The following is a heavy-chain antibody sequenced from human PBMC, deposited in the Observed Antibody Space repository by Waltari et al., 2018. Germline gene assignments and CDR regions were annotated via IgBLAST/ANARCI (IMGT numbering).Heavy chain of an antibody. V-gene: IGHV4-59*01. CDR3: AREGSTRRSDWFDP. J-gene: IGHJ5*02. D-gene: IGHD2-15*01. CDR1: GGSISSYY. CDR2: IYYSGST. Sequence: QVQLQESGPGLVTPSETLSLTCTVSGGSISSYYWSWIRQPPGKGLEWIGYIYYSGSTNYNPSLKSRVTISVDTSKNQFSLKLSSVTAADTAVYYCAREGSTRRSDWFDPWGQGTLVTVSS.